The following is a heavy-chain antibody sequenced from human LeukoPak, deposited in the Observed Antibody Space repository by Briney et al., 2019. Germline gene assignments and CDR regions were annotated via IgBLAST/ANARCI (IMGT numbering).Heavy chain of an antibody. J-gene: IGHJ6*03. CDR3: ARAPDDYMDV. CDR2: IYYSGST. CDR1: GGSISSSSYY. D-gene: IGHD1-14*01. Sequence: SETLSLTCTVSGGSISSSSYYWGWIRQPPGKGLEWIGYIYYSGSTNYNPSLKSQVTISVDTSKNQFSLKLSSVTAADTAVYYCARAPDDYMDVWGKGTTVTVSS. V-gene: IGHV4-61*05.